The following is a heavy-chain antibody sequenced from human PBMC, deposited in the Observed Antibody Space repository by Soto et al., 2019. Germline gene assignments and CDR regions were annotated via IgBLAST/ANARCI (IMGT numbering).Heavy chain of an antibody. D-gene: IGHD3-22*01. CDR2: IYYSGST. CDR1: GGSISSYY. Sequence: QVQLQESGPGLVKPSGTLSLTCTVSGGSISSYYWSWIRQPPGKGLEWIGYIYYSGSTNYNPSLKSRVTISVDTSKNQFSLKLSSVTAADTAVYYCARDSSGYYFHDAFDIWGQGTMVTVSS. CDR3: ARDSSGYYFHDAFDI. J-gene: IGHJ3*02. V-gene: IGHV4-59*01.